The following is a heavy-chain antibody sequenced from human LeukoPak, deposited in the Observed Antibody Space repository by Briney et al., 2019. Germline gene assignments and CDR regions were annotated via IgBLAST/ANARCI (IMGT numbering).Heavy chain of an antibody. CDR2: IDQDGSEK. Sequence: GGSLRLSCAASGFTFSDFWMTWFRQDPGKGLEWVANIDQDGSEKYYLDSVKGRLTISRDNAKNSLYLQMNSLSVEDTAVYYCATSARGYQLLEPGSWGQGTLVTVSS. V-gene: IGHV3-7*01. D-gene: IGHD2-2*01. CDR3: ATSARGYQLLEPGS. J-gene: IGHJ5*02. CDR1: GFTFSDFW.